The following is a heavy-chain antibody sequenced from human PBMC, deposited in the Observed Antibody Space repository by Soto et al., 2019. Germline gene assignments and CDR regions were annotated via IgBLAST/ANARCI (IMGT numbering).Heavy chain of an antibody. J-gene: IGHJ6*02. CDR2: ISYDGSHK. D-gene: IGHD2-2*01. CDR3: AKDRGISTYYFYGMDV. Sequence: PGGSLRLSCVASGFTFSSYGMHWGRQAPGKGLEWVAVISYDGSHKYYADSVKGRFTISRDNSKNTVYLQMNSLRAEDTAVYYCAKDRGISTYYFYGMDVWGQGTTVTVSS. V-gene: IGHV3-30*18. CDR1: GFTFSSYG.